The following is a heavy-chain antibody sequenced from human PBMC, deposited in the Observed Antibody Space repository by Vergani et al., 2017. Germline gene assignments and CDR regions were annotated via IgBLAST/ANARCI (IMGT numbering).Heavy chain of an antibody. CDR3: ARDRRVAGGGFDT. CDR2: IYYSGST. CDR1: GGSISSSSYY. V-gene: IGHV4-39*07. D-gene: IGHD6-19*01. J-gene: IGHJ5*02. Sequence: QLQLQESGPGLVKPSETLSLTCTVSGGSISSSSYYWGWIRQPPGKGLEWIGSIYYSGSTYYNPSLKSRVTISVDTSKNQFSLKLSSVTAADTAVYYCARDRRVAGGGFDTWGQGTLVTVSS.